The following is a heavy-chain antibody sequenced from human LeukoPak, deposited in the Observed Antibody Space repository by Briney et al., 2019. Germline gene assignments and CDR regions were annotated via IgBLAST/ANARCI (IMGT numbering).Heavy chain of an antibody. CDR3: AHRKNYYDSSVFDN. CDR2: IYWDDDR. V-gene: IGHV2-5*02. Sequence: ESGPTLVNPTQTLTLTCTFSGFSLNTRGVGVGWIPQPPGRALEWLALIYWDDDRRYSPSLKSRLTITKDTSRNQVVLTMTDMDPVDTATYFCAHRKNYYDSSVFDNWGQGTLVTVSS. J-gene: IGHJ4*02. CDR1: GFSLNTRGVG. D-gene: IGHD3-22*01.